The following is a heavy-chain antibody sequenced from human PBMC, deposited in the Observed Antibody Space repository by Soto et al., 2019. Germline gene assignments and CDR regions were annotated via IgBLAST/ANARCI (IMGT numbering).Heavy chain of an antibody. D-gene: IGHD2-8*01. CDR3: AKEEGRGYCTNGVCYGDYYYGMDV. V-gene: IGHV3-23*01. CDR1: GFTFSSYA. CDR2: ISGSGGST. Sequence: PGGSLRLSCAASGFTFSSYAMSWVRQAPGKGLEWVSAISGSGGSTYYADSVKGRFTISRDNSKNTLYLQMNSLRAEDTAVYYCAKEEGRGYCTNGVCYGDYYYGMDVWGQGTTVTVSS. J-gene: IGHJ6*02.